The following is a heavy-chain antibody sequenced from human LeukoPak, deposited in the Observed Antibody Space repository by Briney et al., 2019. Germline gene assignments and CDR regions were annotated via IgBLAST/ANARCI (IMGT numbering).Heavy chain of an antibody. CDR2: IGTAGDT. Sequence: GGSLRLSCAASGFTFSRYGMHWVRQATGKGLEWVSGIGTAGDTYYPGSVKGRFTISRENAKNSLYLQMNSLRAGDTAVYYCARAQGSGWYDYWGQGTLVTVSS. CDR3: ARAQGSGWYDY. CDR1: GFTFSRYG. J-gene: IGHJ4*02. V-gene: IGHV3-13*01. D-gene: IGHD6-19*01.